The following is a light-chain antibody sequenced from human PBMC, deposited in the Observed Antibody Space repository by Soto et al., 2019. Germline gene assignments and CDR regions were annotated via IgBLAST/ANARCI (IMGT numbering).Light chain of an antibody. CDR3: ASYTSSSTSVI. CDR2: EVS. J-gene: IGLJ2*01. Sequence: QSVLTQPASVSGSPGQSITISCTGTSSDVGGYKYVSWYQQHPDKAPKLIIFEVSNRPSGISSRFSGSKSGNTASRTISGLQAEDEADYYCASYTSSSTSVIFGRGTQLTVL. V-gene: IGLV2-14*01. CDR1: SSDVGGYKY.